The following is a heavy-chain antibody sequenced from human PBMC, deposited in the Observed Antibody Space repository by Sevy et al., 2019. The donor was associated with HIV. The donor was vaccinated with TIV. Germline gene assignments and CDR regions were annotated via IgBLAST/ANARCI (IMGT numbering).Heavy chain of an antibody. Sequence: SETLSLTCSVSDDSISSSSYCWGWIRQPPGRGLEWIGIIYYSGSTNFNPSLKSRVAISVDMSKNQFSLKLTSVTAADTAVYYCARSWSSRYFDYWGQGTLVTVSS. CDR3: ARSWSSRYFDY. CDR1: DDSISSSSYC. J-gene: IGHJ4*02. V-gene: IGHV4-39*01. D-gene: IGHD6-13*01. CDR2: IYYSGST.